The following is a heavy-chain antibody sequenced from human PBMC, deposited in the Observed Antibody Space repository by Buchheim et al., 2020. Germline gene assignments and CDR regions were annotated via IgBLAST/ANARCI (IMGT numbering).Heavy chain of an antibody. CDR1: GYTFSSYG. CDR2: ISANGNT. Sequence: QVQLVQSGAEVKKPGASVEVSCKASGYTFSSYGISWVRQAPGQGLEWMGWISANGNTHYAQKLQGRVTITTDTSTSTAYMEVRSLRSDGTAVYYCARPARPSGSYGYWGQGTL. V-gene: IGHV1-18*01. CDR3: ARPARPSGSYGY. J-gene: IGHJ4*02. D-gene: IGHD1-26*01.